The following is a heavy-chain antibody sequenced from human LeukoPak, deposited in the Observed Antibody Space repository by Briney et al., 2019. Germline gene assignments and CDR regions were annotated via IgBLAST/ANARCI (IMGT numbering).Heavy chain of an antibody. CDR3: ARGVVSFDY. J-gene: IGHJ4*02. CDR2: INHSGST. Sequence: SETLSLACAVYGGSFSGYYWSWIRQPPGKGLEWIGEINHSGSTNYNPSLKSRVTISVDTSKNQFSLKLSSVTAADTAVYYCARGVVSFDYWGQGTLVTVSS. CDR1: GGSFSGYY. V-gene: IGHV4-34*01. D-gene: IGHD2-15*01.